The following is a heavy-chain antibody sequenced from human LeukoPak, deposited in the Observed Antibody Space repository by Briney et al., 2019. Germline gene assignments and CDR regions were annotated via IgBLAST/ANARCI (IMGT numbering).Heavy chain of an antibody. V-gene: IGHV4-31*03. CDR2: IYYSGTT. D-gene: IGHD3-9*01. CDR1: GGSISSGGYY. Sequence: SETLSLTCTVSGGSISSGGYYWSWIRQHPGKGLEWIGCIYYSGTTYYNPSLKSRVTISVDTSKNQFSLKLSSVTAADTAVYYCARAQIHYDILTGYSSGYFDYWGQGTLVTVSS. CDR3: ARAQIHYDILTGYSSGYFDY. J-gene: IGHJ4*02.